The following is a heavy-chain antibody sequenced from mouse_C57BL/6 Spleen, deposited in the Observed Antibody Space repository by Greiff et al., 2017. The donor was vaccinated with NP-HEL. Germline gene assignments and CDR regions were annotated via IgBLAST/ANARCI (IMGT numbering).Heavy chain of an antibody. CDR3: VGQIYGGSMDY. Sequence: EVKLVESGGGLVQPKGSLKLSCAASGFSFNTYAMNWVRQAPGKGLEWVARIRSKSNNNATYYADTGKDRFTIDRDDSEGMLYLQRNNLKTEDTAMYYCVGQIYGGSMDYWGQGTSVTVSS. D-gene: IGHD1-1*02. J-gene: IGHJ4*01. CDR2: IRSKSNNNAT. V-gene: IGHV10-1*01. CDR1: GFSFNTYA.